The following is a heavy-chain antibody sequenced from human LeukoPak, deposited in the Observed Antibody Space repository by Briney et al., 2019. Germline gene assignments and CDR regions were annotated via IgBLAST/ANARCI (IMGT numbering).Heavy chain of an antibody. CDR3: ARGECSGVTCYSGNWFDP. D-gene: IGHD2-15*01. Sequence: GESLKISCKGSGFTFSSSWIAWVRQMPGKGLEWMGIIYPADSDTRYSPSFQGQVAISADRSLSTAYLQWSSLKASDTAMYYCARGECSGVTCYSGNWFDPWGQGTLVTVSS. J-gene: IGHJ5*02. V-gene: IGHV5-51*01. CDR2: IYPADSDT. CDR1: GFTFSSSW.